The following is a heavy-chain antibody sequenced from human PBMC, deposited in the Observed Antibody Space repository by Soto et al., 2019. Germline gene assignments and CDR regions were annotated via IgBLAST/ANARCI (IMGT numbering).Heavy chain of an antibody. J-gene: IGHJ4*02. V-gene: IGHV4-59*01. CDR1: GGSISSYY. CDR2: IYYSGST. CDR3: AREAHFEAYCGGDCYRFDY. D-gene: IGHD2-21*02. Sequence: TSETLSLTCTVSGGSISSYYWSWIRQPPGKGLEWIGYIYYSGSTNYNPSLKSRVTISVDTSKNQFSLKLSSVTAADTAVYYCAREAHFEAYCGGDCYRFDYWGQGTLVTVSS.